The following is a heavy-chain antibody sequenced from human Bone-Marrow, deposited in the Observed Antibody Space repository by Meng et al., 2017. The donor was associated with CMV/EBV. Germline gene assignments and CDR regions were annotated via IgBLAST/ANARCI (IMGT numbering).Heavy chain of an antibody. D-gene: IGHD2-2*01. V-gene: IGHV3-30*04. CDR1: GFTFSSYA. CDR3: GIMGDIVVVQAAIDAFDI. J-gene: IGHJ3*02. CDR2: ISYDGSNK. Sequence: GESLKISCAASGFTFSSYAMHWVRQAPGKGLEWVAVISYDGSNKYYADSVKGRFTISRDNSKNTLYLQMNRLRAEDTAVYYCGIMGDIVVVQAAIDAFDIWGQGTMVTVSS.